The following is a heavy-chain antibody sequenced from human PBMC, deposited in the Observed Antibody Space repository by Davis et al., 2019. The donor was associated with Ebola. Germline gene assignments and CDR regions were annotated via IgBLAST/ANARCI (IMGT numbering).Heavy chain of an antibody. Sequence: GEFLKISCAASGFTFSSYWMHWVRQAPGKGLVWVSCINRDGSTTTYADSVKGRFTISRDNAKNTLYLQMNSLRAEDTAVFYCARGGYYTQIYYYHGMDVWGQGATVTVSS. CDR2: INRDGSTT. D-gene: IGHD5-18*01. V-gene: IGHV3-74*03. CDR1: GFTFSSYW. J-gene: IGHJ6*02. CDR3: ARGGYYTQIYYYHGMDV.